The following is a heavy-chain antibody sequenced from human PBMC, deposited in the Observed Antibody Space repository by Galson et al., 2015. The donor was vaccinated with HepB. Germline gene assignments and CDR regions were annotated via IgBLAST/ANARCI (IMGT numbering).Heavy chain of an antibody. D-gene: IGHD3-3*01. J-gene: IGHJ4*02. Sequence: SVKVSCKASGYSFTDYYLAWVRQAPGQGLEWMGWINTATGATKYAQKFQGRVTMTRDTSISTAYMELSSLTSDDTAVYYCARDLVRFGVVTPFDHWGQGALVAVSS. CDR2: INTATGAT. CDR1: GYSFTDYY. V-gene: IGHV1-2*02. CDR3: ARDLVRFGVVTPFDH.